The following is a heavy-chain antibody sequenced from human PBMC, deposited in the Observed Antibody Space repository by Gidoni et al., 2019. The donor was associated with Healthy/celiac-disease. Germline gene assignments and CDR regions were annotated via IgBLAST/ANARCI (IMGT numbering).Heavy chain of an antibody. CDR2: IYYSGST. D-gene: IGHD6-13*01. J-gene: IGHJ4*02. CDR3: AREGRGIAAHYFDY. CDR1: GDSVSSGSYY. V-gene: IGHV4-61*01. Sequence: QVQLQESGPGLVKPSETLSLPCTVSGDSVSSGSYYWSWIRQPPGKGLEWIGYIYYSGSTNYNPSLKSRVNISVDTSKNQFSLKLSSVTAADTAVYYCAREGRGIAAHYFDYWGQGTLVTVSS.